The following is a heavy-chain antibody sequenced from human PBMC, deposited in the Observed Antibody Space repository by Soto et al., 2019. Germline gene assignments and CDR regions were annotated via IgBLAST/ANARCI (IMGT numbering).Heavy chain of an antibody. CDR3: AKVRTAGTIYYFDD. CDR2: ISASGGHT. V-gene: IGHV3-23*01. D-gene: IGHD6-13*01. Sequence: EVQLLESGGGLAQPGGALRLSCVASGFTFSDYDMNWVRQAPGKGLEWVASISASGGHTYYADSVKGRFTISRDTSKNTLFLQMNSLRAEDTAKYYCAKVRTAGTIYYFDDWGQGTLVIVSS. CDR1: GFTFSDYD. J-gene: IGHJ4*02.